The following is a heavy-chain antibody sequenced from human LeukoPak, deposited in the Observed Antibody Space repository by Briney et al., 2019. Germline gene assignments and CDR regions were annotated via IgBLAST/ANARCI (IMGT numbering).Heavy chain of an antibody. D-gene: IGHD3-16*01. Sequence: SQTLSLTCTVSGGSISSGGYYWSWIRQHPGKGLEWIGYIYYSGSTYYNPSLKSRVTISVDTSKNQFSLKLSSVTAADTAVYYCTDEKFGGGFDYWGQGTLVTVSS. V-gene: IGHV4-31*03. CDR3: TDEKFGGGFDY. J-gene: IGHJ4*02. CDR2: IYYSGST. CDR1: GGSISSGGYY.